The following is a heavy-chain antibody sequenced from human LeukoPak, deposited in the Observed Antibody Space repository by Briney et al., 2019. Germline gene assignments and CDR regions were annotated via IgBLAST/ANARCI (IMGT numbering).Heavy chain of an antibody. J-gene: IGHJ4*02. CDR1: GGSISSSSYY. V-gene: IGHV4-39*01. D-gene: IGHD3-10*01. CDR2: VYYSGIT. CDR3: ARRFLCSSGSYYALLFDY. Sequence: PSETLSLTCTVSGGSISSSSYYWGWVRQPPGKGLEWIGSVYYSGITYYNPSLKSRVTISVDTSKNQFSLKLTSVTAADTAVYYCARRFLCSSGSYYALLFDYWGQGTLVTVSS.